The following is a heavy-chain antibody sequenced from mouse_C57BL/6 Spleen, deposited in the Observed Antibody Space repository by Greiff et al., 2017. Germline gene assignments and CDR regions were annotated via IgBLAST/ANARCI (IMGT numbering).Heavy chain of an antibody. Sequence: VQLQQSGPELVKPEASVKMSCKASGYTFTDYNMHWVKQSHGKSLEWIGYINPNNGGTSYNQKFKGKATLTVNKSSSTAYMELRSLTSEDSAVYYCASDLYSWFAYWGQGTLVTVSA. D-gene: IGHD2-12*01. CDR1: GYTFTDYN. CDR3: ASDLYSWFAY. V-gene: IGHV1-22*01. J-gene: IGHJ3*01. CDR2: INPNNGGT.